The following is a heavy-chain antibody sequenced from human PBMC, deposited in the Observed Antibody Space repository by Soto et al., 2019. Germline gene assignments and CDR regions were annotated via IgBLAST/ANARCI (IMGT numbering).Heavy chain of an antibody. V-gene: IGHV1-3*01. CDR3: ARDRAYYFYDMDI. CDR2: INAGNGNK. Sequence: QVQLVQSGAEVKKPGASVKVSCKASGYTFTSFAIHWVRQAPGQRLEWMGWINAGNGNKKYSQKFQGRVTITRDTSASTAYMELSGLRSEDTAVYYCARDRAYYFYDMDIWGKGTTVTVSS. J-gene: IGHJ6*03. CDR1: GYTFTSFA.